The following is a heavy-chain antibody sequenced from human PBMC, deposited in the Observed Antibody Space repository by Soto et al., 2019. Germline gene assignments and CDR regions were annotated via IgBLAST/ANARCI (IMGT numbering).Heavy chain of an antibody. Sequence: ASVQVSCKASGYTFTSYYMHWVRQAPGQGLEWMGIINPSGGSTSYAQKFQGRVTMTRDTSTSTVYMELSSLRSEDTAVYYCARVGGYDFWSGYPTSEYYYGMDVWGQGTTVTAP. CDR3: ARVGGYDFWSGYPTSEYYYGMDV. CDR2: INPSGGST. CDR1: GYTFTSYY. D-gene: IGHD3-3*01. V-gene: IGHV1-46*01. J-gene: IGHJ6*02.